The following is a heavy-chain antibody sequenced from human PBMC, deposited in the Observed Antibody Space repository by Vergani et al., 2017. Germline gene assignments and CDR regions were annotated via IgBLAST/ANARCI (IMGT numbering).Heavy chain of an antibody. D-gene: IGHD6-6*01. CDR1: GYTFTRYG. CDR3: ARDCPYGSPSFTFDS. V-gene: IGHV1-18*01. J-gene: IGHJ4*02. CDR2: ISAYNGNT. Sequence: QVQLVQSGAEVKKPGASVKVSCKASGYTFTRYGISWVRQAPGQGLEWMGWISAYNGNTNYAQKLQGRVTMTTDTSTSTAYMELRSLRSDDTAVYYCARDCPYGSPSFTFDSWGQGTLVTVSS.